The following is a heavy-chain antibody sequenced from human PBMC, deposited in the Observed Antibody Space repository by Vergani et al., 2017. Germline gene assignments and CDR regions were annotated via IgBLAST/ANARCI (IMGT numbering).Heavy chain of an antibody. CDR2: IYYSGST. Sequence: QVQLQESGPGLVKPSETLSLTCTVSGGSISSYYWSWIRQPPGKGLEWIGYIYYSGSTNYNPSLKSRVTISVDKSKNQFSLKLSSVTAADTAVYYCARVDTMIVVAKGAFDIWGQGTMVTVSS. CDR3: ARVDTMIVVAKGAFDI. D-gene: IGHD3-22*01. V-gene: IGHV4-59*01. CDR1: GGSISSYY. J-gene: IGHJ3*02.